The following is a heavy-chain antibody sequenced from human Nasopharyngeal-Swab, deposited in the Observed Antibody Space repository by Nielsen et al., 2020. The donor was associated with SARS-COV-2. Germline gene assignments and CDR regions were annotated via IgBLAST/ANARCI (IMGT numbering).Heavy chain of an antibody. J-gene: IGHJ4*02. D-gene: IGHD4-23*01. CDR2: IYHSGST. Sequence: SETLSLTCAVSGGSISSSNWWSWVRQPPGKGLEWIGEIYHSGSTNYNPSLKSRVTISVDTSKNQFSLKLSSVTAADTAVYYCARDYGGNSPFDYWGQGTLVTVSS. V-gene: IGHV4-4*02. CDR1: GGSISSSNW. CDR3: ARDYGGNSPFDY.